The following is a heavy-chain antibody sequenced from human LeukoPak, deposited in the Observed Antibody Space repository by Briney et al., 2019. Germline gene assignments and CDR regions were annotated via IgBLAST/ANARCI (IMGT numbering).Heavy chain of an antibody. Sequence: ASVKVSCMASGYTFTSYDINWVRQATGQGLEWMGWMNPNSGNTGYAQKFQGRVTMTRNTSISTAYMELSSLRSEDTAVYYCARGGPYYDYVWGSYRYKYFDYWGRGTLVTVSS. CDR3: ARGGPYYDYVWGSYRYKYFDY. V-gene: IGHV1-8*01. CDR2: MNPNSGNT. J-gene: IGHJ4*02. D-gene: IGHD3-16*02. CDR1: GYTFTSYD.